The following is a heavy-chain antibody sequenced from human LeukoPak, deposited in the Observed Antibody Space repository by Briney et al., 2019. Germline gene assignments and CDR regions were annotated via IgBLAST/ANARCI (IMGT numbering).Heavy chain of an antibody. CDR3: ARKGYSISWYSP. Sequence: SETLSLTCTVSGDSISSSSYYWGWIHQPPGKGLEWIGSIYYSGSTSYNLSLKSRVTISLDTSKNQFSLKLTSVTAADTAVYYCARKGYSISWYSPWGQGTLVTVSS. V-gene: IGHV4-39*07. D-gene: IGHD6-13*01. CDR2: IYYSGST. J-gene: IGHJ5*02. CDR1: GDSISSSSYY.